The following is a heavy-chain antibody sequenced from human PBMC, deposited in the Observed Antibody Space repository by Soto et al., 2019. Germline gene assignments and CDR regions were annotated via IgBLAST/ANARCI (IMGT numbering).Heavy chain of an antibody. V-gene: IGHV3-23*01. Sequence: PWGSLRLSCAASGFTFSNFVMRWVRQTPGKGLEWVSTITETGGDTYYTDSVKGRFTVSRDNSKNTLYLQMTSLRAEDTALYYCTKASSDRHHMDVWGQGTTVTVSS. CDR2: ITETGGDT. CDR1: GFTFSNFV. J-gene: IGHJ6*02. CDR3: TKASSDRHHMDV.